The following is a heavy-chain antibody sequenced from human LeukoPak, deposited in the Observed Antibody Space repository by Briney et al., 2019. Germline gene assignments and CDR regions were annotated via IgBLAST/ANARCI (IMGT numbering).Heavy chain of an antibody. CDR3: ARGVDSSSPFDY. CDR2: INHSGST. J-gene: IGHJ4*02. CDR1: GGSFSGYY. Sequence: SEILSLTCAVYGGSFSGYYWSWIRQPPGKGLEWIGEINHSGSTNYNPSLKSRVTISVDTSKNQFSLKLSSVTAADTAVYYCARGVDSSSPFDYWGQGTLVTVSS. D-gene: IGHD6-6*01. V-gene: IGHV4-34*01.